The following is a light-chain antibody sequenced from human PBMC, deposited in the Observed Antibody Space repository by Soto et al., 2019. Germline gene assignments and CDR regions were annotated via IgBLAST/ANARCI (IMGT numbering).Light chain of an antibody. J-gene: IGLJ3*02. CDR1: SSDVGGYNY. V-gene: IGLV2-14*01. Sequence: QSALTQPASVSGSPGQSITISCTGTSSDVGGYNYVSWYQQYPGKAPKLMIYEVTKRPSGVSNRFSGSKSGNTASLIISGLQAEDEADYYCCSHTSSSTWVFGGGTKLTVL. CDR2: EVT. CDR3: CSHTSSSTWV.